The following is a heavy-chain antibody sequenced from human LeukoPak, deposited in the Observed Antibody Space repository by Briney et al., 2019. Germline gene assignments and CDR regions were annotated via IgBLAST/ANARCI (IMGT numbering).Heavy chain of an antibody. D-gene: IGHD6-13*01. CDR1: GFTFSSYA. CDR2: ISSNGGST. V-gene: IGHV3-64*01. J-gene: IGHJ4*02. Sequence: GGSLRLSCAASGFTFSSYAMHWVRQAPGKGLEYVSAISSNGGSTYYANSVKGRFTISRYNSKNTLYLQMGSLRAEDMAVYYCAIAESSSWYDPSDYWGQGTLVTVSS. CDR3: AIAESSSWYDPSDY.